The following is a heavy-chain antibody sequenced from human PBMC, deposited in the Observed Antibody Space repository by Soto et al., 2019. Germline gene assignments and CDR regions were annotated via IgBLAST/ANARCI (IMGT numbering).Heavy chain of an antibody. V-gene: IGHV3-7*05. CDR2: INQDGSDK. J-gene: IGHJ4*02. D-gene: IGHD1-1*01. CDR1: GFTFSSSW. Sequence: EVQLVESGGGLVQPGGSLRLSCVASGFTFSSSWMTWVRQAPGKGLEWVANINQDGSDKGYVDSVKGRHIISRDNAKNSLYLQVNSLRADDTAIYYCATDRGWNALDYWGQGTLVTVSS. CDR3: ATDRGWNALDY.